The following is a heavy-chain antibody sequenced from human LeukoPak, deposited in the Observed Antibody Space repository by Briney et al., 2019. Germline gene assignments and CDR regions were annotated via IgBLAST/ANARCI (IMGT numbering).Heavy chain of an antibody. V-gene: IGHV4-61*02. J-gene: IGHJ2*01. CDR3: ARVYYSSSYDYWYFDL. CDR2: ISSSGST. Sequence: PSETLSLTCIVSGDSISSGDYYWSWIRQPAGKGLEWIGRISSSGSTNYNPSLKSRVTISVDTSKNQFSLKLSSVTAADTAVYYCARVYYSSSYDYWYFDLWGRGILVTVSS. CDR1: GDSISSGDYY. D-gene: IGHD6-13*01.